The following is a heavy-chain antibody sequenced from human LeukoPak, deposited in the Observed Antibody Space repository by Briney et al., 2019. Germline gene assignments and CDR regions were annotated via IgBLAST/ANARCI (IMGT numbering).Heavy chain of an antibody. D-gene: IGHD2-21*01. Sequence: PSETLSLTCSVSGGSISGYCWSWIRQLPGERLEWIGYIYHNGRTTYNPSLESRVTISLDTSKNQLSLKLSSVTAADTAVYYCARERGIPYGMDVWGQGTTVTVSS. CDR1: GGSISGYC. CDR2: IYHNGRT. V-gene: IGHV4-59*01. J-gene: IGHJ6*02. CDR3: ARERGIPYGMDV.